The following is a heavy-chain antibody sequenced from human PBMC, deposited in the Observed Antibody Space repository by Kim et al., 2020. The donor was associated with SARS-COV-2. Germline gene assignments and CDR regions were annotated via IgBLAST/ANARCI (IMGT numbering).Heavy chain of an antibody. V-gene: IGHV3-23*01. Sequence: GGSLRLSCAASGFTFSSYAMSWVRQAPGKGLEWVSAISGSGGSTYYADSVKGRFTISRDNSKNTLYLQMNSLRAEDTAVYYCAKGVGGSGGPYYYYYYMDVWGKGTTVTVSS. CDR3: AKGVGGSGGPYYYYYYMDV. D-gene: IGHD3-10*01. CDR2: ISGSGGST. CDR1: GFTFSSYA. J-gene: IGHJ6*03.